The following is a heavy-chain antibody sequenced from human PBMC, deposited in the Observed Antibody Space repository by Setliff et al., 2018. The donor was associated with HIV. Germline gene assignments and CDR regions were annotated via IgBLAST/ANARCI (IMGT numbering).Heavy chain of an antibody. D-gene: IGHD4-17*01. CDR1: NASAGSSEFY. CDR2: IYYSGST. V-gene: IGHV4-39*07. CDR3: ARDRTTVTTSGFDP. J-gene: IGHJ5*02. Sequence: SETLSLTCTITNASAGSSEFYWGWIRQSPGKGLEWIGTIYYSGSTYLNPSLKSRVTISVDTSKNQFSLNLTSVTAADTAVYYCARDRTTVTTSGFDPWGQGTLVTVSS.